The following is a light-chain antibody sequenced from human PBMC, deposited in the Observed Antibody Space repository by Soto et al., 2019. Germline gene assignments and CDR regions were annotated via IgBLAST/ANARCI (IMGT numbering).Light chain of an antibody. J-gene: IGKJ2*01. Sequence: DIQMTQSPSSLSASVGDRVTITCLASQSISSSLNWYQQTPGKAPKVLIYTAANLQGGVPSRFSGSGSGTDFTLTISSLQPEDFATYYCQQSYSTPYTFGQGTKLEIK. CDR2: TAA. CDR3: QQSYSTPYT. V-gene: IGKV1-39*01. CDR1: QSISSS.